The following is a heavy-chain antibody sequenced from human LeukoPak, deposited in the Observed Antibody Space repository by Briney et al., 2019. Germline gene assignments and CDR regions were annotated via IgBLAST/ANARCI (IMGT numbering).Heavy chain of an antibody. D-gene: IGHD3-22*01. CDR2: IYYSGST. V-gene: IGHV4-59*01. Sequence: PSETLSLTCTVSGGSISSYYWSWIRQPPGKGLEWIGYIYYSGSTNYNHSLKRRVTISVETCKKQLYLKMSSVTAADTAVYYCARLAHYYDSSGYYFYYYGMDVWGQGTTVTVSS. CDR3: ARLAHYYDSSGYYFYYYGMDV. CDR1: GGSISSYY. J-gene: IGHJ6*02.